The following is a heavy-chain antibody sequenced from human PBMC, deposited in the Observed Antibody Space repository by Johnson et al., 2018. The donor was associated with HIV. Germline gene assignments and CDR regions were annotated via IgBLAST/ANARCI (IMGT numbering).Heavy chain of an antibody. D-gene: IGHD3-22*01. V-gene: IGHV3-9*01. CDR3: ARVLMRGAYYYDSSGFYI. Sequence: VQLVESGGGLVRPGGSLRLSCAASQFSVSNSYINWVRQAPGKGLEWVSGISWNSGRIGYADSVQGRFTISRDNAKNSVYLQMNSLRSEDTALYYCARVLMRGAYYYDSSGFYIWGQGTMVTVSS. J-gene: IGHJ3*02. CDR1: QFSVSNSY. CDR2: ISWNSGRI.